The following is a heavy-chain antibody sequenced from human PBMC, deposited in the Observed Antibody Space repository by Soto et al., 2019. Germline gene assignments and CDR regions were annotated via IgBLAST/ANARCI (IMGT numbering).Heavy chain of an antibody. J-gene: IGHJ4*02. Sequence: GGSLRLSCAASGFTFSSYGMHWVRQAPGKGLEWVAVISYDGSNKYYADSVKGRFTISRDNSKNTLYLQMNSLRAEDTAVYYCAKDLTGPSSRHGYWGQGTLVTVSS. D-gene: IGHD2-8*02. V-gene: IGHV3-30*18. CDR1: GFTFSSYG. CDR2: ISYDGSNK. CDR3: AKDLTGPSSRHGY.